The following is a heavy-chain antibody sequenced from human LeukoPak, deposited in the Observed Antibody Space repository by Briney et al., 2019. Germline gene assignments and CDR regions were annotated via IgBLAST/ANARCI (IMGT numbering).Heavy chain of an antibody. CDR3: ASLSPGGHYYGSGGD. D-gene: IGHD3-10*01. J-gene: IGHJ4*02. CDR1: GGSISSSSYY. CDR2: IYYSGST. Sequence: SETLSLTCTVSGGSISSSSYYWRWLRQPPGKGLEWIGSIYYSGSTYYNPSLKSRVTISVDTSKNQFSLKLSSVTAADTAVYYCASLSPGGHYYGSGGDWGQGTLVTVSS. V-gene: IGHV4-39*01.